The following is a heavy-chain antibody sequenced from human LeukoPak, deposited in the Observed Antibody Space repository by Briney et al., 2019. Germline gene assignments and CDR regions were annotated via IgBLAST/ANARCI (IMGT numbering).Heavy chain of an antibody. Sequence: GGSLRLSCAASGFKFNRYWMRWVRQAPGKGLEWVANIKQDESEKCYVDSVKGRFTIFRDNAKNSLYLQMNSLRAEDTAVYYCAREANWGQGTLVTVSS. CDR3: AREAN. CDR1: GFKFNRYW. CDR2: IKQDESEK. V-gene: IGHV3-7*01. J-gene: IGHJ4*02.